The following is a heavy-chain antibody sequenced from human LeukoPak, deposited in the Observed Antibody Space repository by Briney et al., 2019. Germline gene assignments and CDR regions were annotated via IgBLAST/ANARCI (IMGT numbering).Heavy chain of an antibody. CDR1: GYTLTGYY. D-gene: IGHD5-12*01. CDR2: INPNSGGT. J-gene: IGHJ4*02. V-gene: IGHV1-2*02. Sequence: ASVKVSCKASGYTLTGYYMHWVRQAPGQGLEWMGWINPNSGGTNYTQKFQGRVTMTRDTSISTAYMELSRLRSDDTAVYYCARSRAGYSGYDTTPFDYWGQGTLSPSPQ. CDR3: ARSRAGYSGYDTTPFDY.